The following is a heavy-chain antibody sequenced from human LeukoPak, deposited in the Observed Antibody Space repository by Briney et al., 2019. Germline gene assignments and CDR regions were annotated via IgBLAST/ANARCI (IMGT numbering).Heavy chain of an antibody. V-gene: IGHV3-15*01. CDR1: GFTFNNAW. CDR3: STGPGYCTNGICYPAY. J-gene: IGHJ4*02. D-gene: IGHD2-8*01. Sequence: PGGSLRLSCAASGFTFNNAWMSWVRQAPGKGLEGVGRIKSKTDGGTTDYAAPVKGRFTIPRDDSKKKLYLQMNSLKTEDTAVYYCSTGPGYCTNGICYPAYWGQGPLVTVSS. CDR2: IKSKTDGGTT.